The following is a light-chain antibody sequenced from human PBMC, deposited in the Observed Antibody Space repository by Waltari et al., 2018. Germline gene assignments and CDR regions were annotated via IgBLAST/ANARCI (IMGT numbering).Light chain of an antibody. V-gene: IGKV3-20*01. CDR1: QSVNFFY. Sequence: EIVSTQSPGTLSLSPGERATLSCRASQSVNFFYLAWYQQKPGQAPRLLIYGASSRATAIPDRFSGSGSGTDFTLTINRLEPEDFAVYYCLQYVSAPWTFGQGTKVEIK. CDR2: GAS. J-gene: IGKJ1*01. CDR3: LQYVSAPWT.